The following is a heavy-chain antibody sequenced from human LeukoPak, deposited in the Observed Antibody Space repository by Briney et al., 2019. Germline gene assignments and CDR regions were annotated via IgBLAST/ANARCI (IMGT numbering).Heavy chain of an antibody. CDR3: ARDGSQLKQWLAYYYYYYMDV. CDR2: ISSSSSYI. J-gene: IGHJ6*03. Sequence: GGSLRLSCAASGFTFSSYSMNWVRQAPGKGLEWVSSISSSSSYIYYADSVKGRFTISRDNAKNSLYLQMNSLRAEDTAVYYCARDGSQLKQWLAYYYYYYMDVWGKGTTVTVSS. D-gene: IGHD6-19*01. CDR1: GFTFSSYS. V-gene: IGHV3-21*01.